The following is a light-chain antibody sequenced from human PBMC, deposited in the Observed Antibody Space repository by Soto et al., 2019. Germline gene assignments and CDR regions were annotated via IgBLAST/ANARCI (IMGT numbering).Light chain of an antibody. J-gene: IGLJ1*01. CDR1: TSNIGSNT. CDR2: RND. Sequence: QAVVTQPPSASGTPGQRVTISCSGSTSNIGSNTVHWYQQLPGTAPTLLIYRNDQRPSGVPARFSGSKSGTSASLAISGLQSDDEAYYYCAAWDDSLDEYVFGTGTKVTVL. CDR3: AAWDDSLDEYV. V-gene: IGLV1-44*01.